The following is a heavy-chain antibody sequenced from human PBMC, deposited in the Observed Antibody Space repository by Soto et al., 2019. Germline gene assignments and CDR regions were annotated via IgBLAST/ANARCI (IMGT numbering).Heavy chain of an antibody. V-gene: IGHV1-46*01. CDR2: INPSGGST. J-gene: IGHJ6*02. Sequence: QVQLVQSGAEVKKPGASVKVSCKASGYTFTSYYMHWVRQAPGQGLEWLGIINPSGGSTSYAQKFQGRVTMTRDTSPSTVYMELSSLRSEDTAVYYCARDGVLAAADYYYGMDVWGQGTTVTVSS. CDR3: ARDGVLAAADYYYGMDV. D-gene: IGHD6-13*01. CDR1: GYTFTSYY.